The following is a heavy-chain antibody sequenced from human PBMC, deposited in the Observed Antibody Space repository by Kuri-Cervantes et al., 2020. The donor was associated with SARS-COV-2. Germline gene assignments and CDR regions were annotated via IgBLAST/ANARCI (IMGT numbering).Heavy chain of an antibody. CDR1: GGSFSGYY. Sequence: ESLKISCAVYGGSFSGYYWSWIRQPPGKGLEWIGEINHSGSTNYNPSLKSRVTISVDTSKNQFSLKLSSVTAADTAVYYCARAQDYYDSSGSITLFDYWGQGTLVTVSS. J-gene: IGHJ4*02. CDR2: INHSGST. D-gene: IGHD3-22*01. V-gene: IGHV4-34*01. CDR3: ARAQDYYDSSGSITLFDY.